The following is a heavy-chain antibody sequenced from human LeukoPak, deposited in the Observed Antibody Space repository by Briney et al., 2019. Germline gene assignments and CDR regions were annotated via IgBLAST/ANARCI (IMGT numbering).Heavy chain of an antibody. D-gene: IGHD3-22*01. Sequence: ASVKVSCKASGYTFTSYAMNWVRQAPGQGLEWMGWINTKTGNPTYAQGFTGRFVFSLDTSVSTAYLQISSLKAEDTAVYYCARPTYYYDSSGYYLDAFDIWGQGTMVTVSS. CDR2: INTKTGNP. CDR3: ARPTYYYDSSGYYLDAFDI. J-gene: IGHJ3*02. V-gene: IGHV7-4-1*02. CDR1: GYTFTSYA.